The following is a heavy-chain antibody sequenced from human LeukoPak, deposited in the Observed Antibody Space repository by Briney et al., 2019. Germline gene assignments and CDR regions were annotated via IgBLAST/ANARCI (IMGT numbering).Heavy chain of an antibody. CDR2: IYYSGST. CDR3: ARDRVVVVPAATYYYYGMDV. Sequence: SETLSLTCTVSGGSISSGGYYWSWVRQHPGKGLEWIGYIYYSGSTYYNPSLKSRVTISVDMSKNQFSLKLSSVTAADTAVYYCARDRVVVVPAATYYYYGMDVWGKGTTVTVSS. CDR1: GGSISSGGYY. V-gene: IGHV4-31*03. J-gene: IGHJ6*04. D-gene: IGHD2-2*01.